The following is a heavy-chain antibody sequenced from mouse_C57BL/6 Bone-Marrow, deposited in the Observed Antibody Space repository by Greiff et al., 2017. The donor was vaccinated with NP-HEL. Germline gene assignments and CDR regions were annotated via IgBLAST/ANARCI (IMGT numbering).Heavy chain of an antibody. J-gene: IGHJ4*01. V-gene: IGHV1-50*01. D-gene: IGHD2-1*01. CDR1: GYTFTSYW. CDR3: AREGNYEGAMDY. CDR2: IDPSDSYT. Sequence: QVQLQQPGAELVKPGASVKLSCKASGYTFTSYWMQWVKQRPGQGLEWIGEIDPSDSYTNYNQKFKCKATLTVATSSSTAYMQHSSLTSEDSAVYYCAREGNYEGAMDYWGQGTSVTVSS.